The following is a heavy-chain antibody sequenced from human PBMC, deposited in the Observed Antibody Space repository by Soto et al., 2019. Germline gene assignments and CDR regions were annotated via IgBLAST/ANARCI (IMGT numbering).Heavy chain of an antibody. J-gene: IGHJ4*02. D-gene: IGHD3-22*01. Sequence: PSETLSLTCTVSGGSISSGDYYWSWIRQPPGKGLEWIGYIYYSGSTYYNPSLKSRVTISVDTSKNQFSLKLSSVTAADTAVYYCARGGNYYDSSGYDDYWGQGTLVTVSS. V-gene: IGHV4-30-4*01. CDR1: GGSISSGDYY. CDR3: ARGGNYYDSSGYDDY. CDR2: IYYSGST.